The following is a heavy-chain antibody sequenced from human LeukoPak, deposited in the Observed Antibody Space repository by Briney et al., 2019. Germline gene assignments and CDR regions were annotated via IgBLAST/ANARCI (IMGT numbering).Heavy chain of an antibody. CDR1: GGSISSYY. V-gene: IGHV4-59*01. CDR2: IHYTGST. D-gene: IGHD6-19*01. J-gene: IGHJ6*03. Sequence: SETLSLTCTVSGGSISSYYWSWIRQPPGKGLEWIGYIHYTGSTNYNPSLKSRVTISVDTSKNQFSLKLSSVTAADTAVYYCARTQEAGYSSGWYDSYYYYYMDVWGKGTTVTVSS. CDR3: ARTQEAGYSSGWYDSYYYYYMDV.